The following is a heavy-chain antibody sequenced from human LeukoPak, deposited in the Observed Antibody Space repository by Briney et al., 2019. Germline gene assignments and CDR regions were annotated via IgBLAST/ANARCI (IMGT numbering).Heavy chain of an antibody. D-gene: IGHD6-19*01. V-gene: IGHV4-34*01. CDR3: VRESAYDSGWVTRWFDP. J-gene: IGHJ5*02. CDR1: NGSFSSYY. Sequence: SETLSLTCAVYNGSFSSYYWSWLRQPPGKGLEWIGEINHSGSTNYNPSLKSRVTMSVDTSKNQFSLQLNSVTPEDTAVYYCVRESAYDSGWVTRWFDPWGQGTLVTVSS. CDR2: INHSGST.